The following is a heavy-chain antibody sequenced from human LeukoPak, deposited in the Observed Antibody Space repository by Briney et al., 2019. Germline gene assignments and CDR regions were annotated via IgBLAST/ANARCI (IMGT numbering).Heavy chain of an antibody. D-gene: IGHD2-2*01. V-gene: IGHV1-69-2*01. CDR2: VDPEDGET. CDR1: GYTFTDYY. Sequence: ATVKISCKASGYTFTDYYMHWVQQAPGKGFTWMGRVDPEDGETIYAEKFQGRVTITADTSTDTAYMELSSLRSEDTAVYYCATGQDIVVVPAAIENYYYYMDVWGKGTTVTVSS. J-gene: IGHJ6*03. CDR3: ATGQDIVVVPAAIENYYYYMDV.